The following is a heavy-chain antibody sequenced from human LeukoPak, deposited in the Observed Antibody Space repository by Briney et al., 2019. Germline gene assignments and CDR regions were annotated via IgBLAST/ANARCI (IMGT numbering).Heavy chain of an antibody. V-gene: IGHV1-69*05. CDR1: GGTFSSYA. D-gene: IGHD3-22*01. CDR2: IIPIFGTA. J-gene: IGHJ3*02. CDR3: ARAPSLYYYDSSGYPEGDAFDI. Sequence: SVKVSCKASGGTFSSYAISWVRQAPGQGREWMGRIIPIFGTANYAQKFQGRVTVTTDESTSTAYMELSSLRSEDTAVYYCARAPSLYYYDSSGYPEGDAFDIWGQGTMVTVSS.